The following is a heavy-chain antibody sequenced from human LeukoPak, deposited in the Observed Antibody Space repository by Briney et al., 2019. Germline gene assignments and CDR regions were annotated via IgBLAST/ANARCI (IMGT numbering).Heavy chain of an antibody. D-gene: IGHD5-18*01. CDR1: GFTFSSYA. CDR2: IRHDGSNK. CDR3: AKDAQRYSYGYLVDV. Sequence: PGRSLRLSCAASGFTFSSYAMHWVRQAPGKGLEWVAFIRHDGSNKYYADSVKGRLTISRDNSKDTLYLQMNSLRAEDTAVYYCAKDAQRYSYGYLVDVWGKGTTVTISS. J-gene: IGHJ6*04. V-gene: IGHV3-30*02.